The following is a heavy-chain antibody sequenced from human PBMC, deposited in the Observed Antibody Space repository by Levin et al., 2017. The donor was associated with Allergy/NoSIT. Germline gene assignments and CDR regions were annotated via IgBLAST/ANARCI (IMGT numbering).Heavy chain of an antibody. Sequence: GGSLRLSCAASGFTFSTYAMIWVRQAPGKGLEWVSSISTIGTHYADSVKGRFTISRDNSRNTLSLQMNSLRVEDTAVYYCAKSNDDSERYSQAFDIWGQGTMATVTS. CDR1: GFTFSTYA. CDR3: AKSNDDSERYSQAFDI. V-gene: IGHV3-23*01. J-gene: IGHJ3*02. CDR2: ISTIGT. D-gene: IGHD5-12*01.